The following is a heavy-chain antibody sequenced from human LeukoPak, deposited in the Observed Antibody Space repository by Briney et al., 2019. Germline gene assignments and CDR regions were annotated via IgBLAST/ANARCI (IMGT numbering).Heavy chain of an antibody. Sequence: ASVKVSCKASGYTFTGYYMHWVRQAPGQGLEWMGWINSNSGGTNYAQKFQGRVTMTRDTSISTAYMELSRLRSDDTAVYYCARGLSLGELYIWVYWGQGTLVTVSS. V-gene: IGHV1-2*02. CDR1: GYTFTGYY. D-gene: IGHD3-16*01. CDR2: INSNSGGT. J-gene: IGHJ4*02. CDR3: ARGLSLGELYIWVY.